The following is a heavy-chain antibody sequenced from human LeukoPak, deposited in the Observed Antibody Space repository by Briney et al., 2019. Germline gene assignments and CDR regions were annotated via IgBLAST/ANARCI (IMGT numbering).Heavy chain of an antibody. Sequence: SETLSLTCAVYGGSFSGYYWSWIRQPPGKGLEWIGEINHSGSTNYNPSLKSRVTISVDTSKNQFSLKLSSVTAADTAVYYCARVGLRYFDWLLYARWLDPWGQGTLVTVSS. CDR1: GGSFSGYY. D-gene: IGHD3-9*01. CDR2: INHSGST. V-gene: IGHV4-34*01. J-gene: IGHJ5*02. CDR3: ARVGLRYFDWLLYARWLDP.